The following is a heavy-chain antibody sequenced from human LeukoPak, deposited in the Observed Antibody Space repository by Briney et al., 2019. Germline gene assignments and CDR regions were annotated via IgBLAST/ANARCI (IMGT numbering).Heavy chain of an antibody. Sequence: GGSLRLSCAASGFTFSDYYMSWIRQAPGKGLEWVSYISSSGSTIYYADSVKGRFTISRDNAKNSLYPQMNSLRAEDTAVYYCAREAHCSGGSCRIDYWGQGTLVTVSS. CDR2: ISSSGSTI. CDR1: GFTFSDYY. V-gene: IGHV3-11*04. CDR3: AREAHCSGGSCRIDY. J-gene: IGHJ4*02. D-gene: IGHD2-15*01.